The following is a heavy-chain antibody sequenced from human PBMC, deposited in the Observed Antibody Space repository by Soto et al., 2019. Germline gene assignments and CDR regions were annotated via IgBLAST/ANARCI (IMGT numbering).Heavy chain of an antibody. CDR1: GYTFTGYY. J-gene: IGHJ5*02. Sequence: ASVKVSCKASGYTFTGYYMHWVRQAPGQGLEWMGWINPNSGGTNYAQKFQGRVTMTRDTSISTAYMELSRLRSDDTAVYYRARERRYCSSTSCYSGWFDPWGQGTLVTVS. D-gene: IGHD2-2*01. CDR3: ARERRYCSSTSCYSGWFDP. CDR2: INPNSGGT. V-gene: IGHV1-2*02.